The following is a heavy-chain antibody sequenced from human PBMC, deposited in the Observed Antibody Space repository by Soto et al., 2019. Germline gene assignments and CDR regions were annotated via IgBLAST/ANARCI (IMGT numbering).Heavy chain of an antibody. D-gene: IGHD6-6*01. CDR1: LFTFSNFW. J-gene: IGHJ6*02. V-gene: IGHV3-7*03. CDR3: VIPTRSVRGMGV. CDR2: IKGDGSVT. Sequence: SLLLSFSSSLFTFSNFWMSWARQAPGKGLEWVANIKGDGSVTQYVASVEGRFTISRDNAKYSLYLQMNSLRVEDTALYYCVIPTRSVRGMGVWGQGTTVTGS.